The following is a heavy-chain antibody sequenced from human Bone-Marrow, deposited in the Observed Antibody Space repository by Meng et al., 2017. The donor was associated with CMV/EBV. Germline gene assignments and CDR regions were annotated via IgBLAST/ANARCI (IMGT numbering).Heavy chain of an antibody. CDR1: GYTFTGYY. Sequence: ASVKVSCKASGYTFTGYYMHWVRQAPGQGLEWMGWINPNSGGTNYAQKFQGRVTMTRDTSISTAYMELSRLRSDDTAVYYCARFHGAKEPRYCSSTSCPAFDYWGQGPLVPVSS. D-gene: IGHD2-2*01. CDR2: INPNSGGT. V-gene: IGHV1-2*02. J-gene: IGHJ4*02. CDR3: ARFHGAKEPRYCSSTSCPAFDY.